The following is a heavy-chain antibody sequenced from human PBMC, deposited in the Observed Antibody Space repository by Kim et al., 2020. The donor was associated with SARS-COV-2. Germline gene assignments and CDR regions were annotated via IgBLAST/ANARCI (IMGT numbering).Heavy chain of an antibody. CDR2: IYHSGST. CDR3: SRADSTDIVVVPAAPTSAFDI. CDR1: GGSISSSNW. Sequence: SETLSLTCAVSGGSISSSNWWSWVRQPPGKGLEWIGEIYHSGSTNYNPSLKSRVTISVDKSKNQFSLKLSSVTAADTAVYYCSRADSTDIVVVPAAPTSAFDIWGQGTMVTVSS. V-gene: IGHV4-4*02. J-gene: IGHJ3*02. D-gene: IGHD2-2*01.